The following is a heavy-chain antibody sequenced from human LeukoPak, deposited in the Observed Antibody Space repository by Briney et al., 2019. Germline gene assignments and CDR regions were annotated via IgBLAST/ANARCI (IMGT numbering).Heavy chain of an antibody. J-gene: IGHJ4*02. CDR1: GGSISSYY. V-gene: IGHV4-59*08. D-gene: IGHD6-13*01. Sequence: PSETLSLTCTVSGGSISSYYWSWIRQPPGKGLEWIGYIYYSGSTNYNPSLKSRVTISVDTSKNQFSLKLSSVTAADTAVYYCARHQTGAGNTDFDYWGQGTLVTVSS. CDR2: IYYSGST. CDR3: ARHQTGAGNTDFDY.